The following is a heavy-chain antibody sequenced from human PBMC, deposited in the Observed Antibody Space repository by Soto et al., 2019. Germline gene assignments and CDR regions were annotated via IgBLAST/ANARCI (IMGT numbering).Heavy chain of an antibody. CDR2: IIPILGIA. D-gene: IGHD2-15*01. J-gene: IGHJ6*03. V-gene: IGHV1-69*02. CDR3: ASTLGYCSGGSCYYYYYYMDV. CDR1: GGTFSSYT. Sequence: QVQLVQSGAEVKKPGSSVKVSCKASGGTFSSYTISWVRQAPGQGLEWMGRIIPILGIANYAQKFQGRVTSTADKSTSTAYMELSSLRSEDTAVYYCASTLGYCSGGSCYYYYYYMDVWGKGTTVTVSS.